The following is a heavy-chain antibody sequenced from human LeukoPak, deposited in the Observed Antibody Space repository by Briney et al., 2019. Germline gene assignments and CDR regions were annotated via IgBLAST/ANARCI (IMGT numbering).Heavy chain of an antibody. Sequence: GSLRLSCPASGFTFNSYAMNWVRQAPGRGLEWVSFISGISLSIYYADSVKGRFTISRDNSKNTLYLQMNSLRAEDTAAYYCAKPYDSGSYDFDYWGQGTLVTVSS. V-gene: IGHV3-23*01. CDR1: GFTFNSYA. CDR2: ISGISLSI. CDR3: AKPYDSGSYDFDY. J-gene: IGHJ4*02. D-gene: IGHD5-12*01.